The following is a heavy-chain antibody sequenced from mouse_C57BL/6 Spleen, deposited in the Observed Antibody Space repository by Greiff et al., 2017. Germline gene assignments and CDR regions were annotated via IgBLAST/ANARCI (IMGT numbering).Heavy chain of an antibody. V-gene: IGHV1-26*01. CDR2: INPNNGGT. J-gene: IGHJ2*01. CDR1: GYTFTDYY. Sequence: VQLQQSGPELVKPGASVKISCKASGYTFTDYYMNWVKQSHGKSLEWIGDINPNNGGTSYNQKFKGKATLTVDKSSSTAYMELRSLTSEDSAVYYCARFYGSSYADYWGQGTTLTVSS. CDR3: ARFYGSSYADY. D-gene: IGHD1-1*01.